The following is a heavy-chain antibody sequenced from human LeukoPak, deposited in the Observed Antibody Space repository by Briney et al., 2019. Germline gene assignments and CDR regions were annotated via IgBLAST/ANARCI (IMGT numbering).Heavy chain of an antibody. J-gene: IGHJ6*04. CDR2: ISSSSSYI. CDR1: GFTFSSYS. V-gene: IGHV3-21*01. D-gene: IGHD3-3*01. Sequence: GGSLRLSCAASGFTFSSYSMNWVRQAPGKGLEWVSSISSSSSYIYYADSVKGRFTISRDNGKNSLYLQMNSLRAEDTAVYYCARVGLRILEWLLDVWGKGTTVTVSS. CDR3: ARVGLRILEWLLDV.